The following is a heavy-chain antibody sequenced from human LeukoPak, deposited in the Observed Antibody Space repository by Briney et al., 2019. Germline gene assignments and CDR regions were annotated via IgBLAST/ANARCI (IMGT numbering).Heavy chain of an antibody. CDR3: AKEGPGYSRNYYFDY. J-gene: IGHJ4*02. V-gene: IGHV3-30*18. CDR2: ISYDGSNK. D-gene: IGHD6-13*01. CDR1: GFTFSSYG. Sequence: GSLRLSCAASGFTFSSYGMHWVRQAPGKGLEWVAVISYDGSNKYYAGSVKGRFTISRDNSKNTLYLQMNSLRAEDTAVYYCAKEGPGYSRNYYFDYWGQGTLVTVSS.